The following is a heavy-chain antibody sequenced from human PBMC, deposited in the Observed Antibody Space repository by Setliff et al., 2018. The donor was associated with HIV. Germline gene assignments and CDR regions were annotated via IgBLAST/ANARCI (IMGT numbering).Heavy chain of an antibody. V-gene: IGHV1-18*01. CDR3: ASPQGANQLLWSFDY. CDR1: GGTFRSQA. CDR2: ISAYNGNT. J-gene: IGHJ4*02. Sequence: ASVKVSCKTSGGTFRSQAISWVRQAPGQGLEWMGWISAYNGNTNYAQKLQGRVTMTTDTSTSTAYMELSSLRSEDTAVYYCASPQGANQLLWSFDYWGQGTLVTVSS. D-gene: IGHD2-2*01.